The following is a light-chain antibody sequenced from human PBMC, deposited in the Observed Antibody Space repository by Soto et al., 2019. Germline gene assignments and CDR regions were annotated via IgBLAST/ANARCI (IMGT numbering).Light chain of an antibody. J-gene: IGKJ4*01. CDR3: QQLRTYPLT. Sequence: DTQSTQSPSFLSASLGDRVPLTCRASQDVSRSLGWYQQKPGKAPSLLIAAASTLHSGVPSRCSGSGSGTDFTLTSSSLQPEDFATYYCQQLRTYPLTFGGGTKVEIK. V-gene: IGKV1-9*01. CDR1: QDVSRS. CDR2: AAS.